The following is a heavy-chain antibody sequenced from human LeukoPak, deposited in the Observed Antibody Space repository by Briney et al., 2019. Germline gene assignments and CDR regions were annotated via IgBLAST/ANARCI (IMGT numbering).Heavy chain of an antibody. Sequence: PGRSLRLSCAASGFTFSSYGMHWVRQAPGKGLEWVAVISYDGSNKYYADSVKGRFTISRDNFKNTLYLQMNSLRAEDTAVYYCARPTARFGTYYYGMDVWGQGTTVTVSS. V-gene: IGHV3-30*03. CDR1: GFTFSSYG. CDR2: ISYDGSNK. D-gene: IGHD1-1*01. CDR3: ARPTARFGTYYYGMDV. J-gene: IGHJ6*02.